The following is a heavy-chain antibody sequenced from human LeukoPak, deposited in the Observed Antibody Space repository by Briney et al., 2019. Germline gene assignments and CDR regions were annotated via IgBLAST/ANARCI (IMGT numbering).Heavy chain of an antibody. D-gene: IGHD2-2*01. CDR3: ARDLCASCYFFDY. Sequence: GGSLRLSCAASGFTFSSYSMNWVRQAPGKGLEWVSSISSSSSYKYYADSVKGRFTISRDNAKNSLYLQMNSLRAEDTAVYYCARDLCASCYFFDYWGQGTLVTVSS. CDR2: ISSSSSYK. J-gene: IGHJ4*02. V-gene: IGHV3-21*01. CDR1: GFTFSSYS.